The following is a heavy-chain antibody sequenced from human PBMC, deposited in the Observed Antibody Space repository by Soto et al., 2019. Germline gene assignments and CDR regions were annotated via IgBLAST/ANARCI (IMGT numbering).Heavy chain of an antibody. CDR3: ARARLQLVNNWFDP. V-gene: IGHV4-59*12. Sequence: PSETLSLTCTVSVGSISSYDWSWIRQPPGKGLEWIGFSYYSGSTNYYPSLKSRVTISVDTSKNQFSLKLNSLTAADTAVHYCARARLQLVNNWFDPWGQGTLVTVAS. D-gene: IGHD6-6*01. CDR2: SYYSGST. CDR1: VGSISSYD. J-gene: IGHJ5*02.